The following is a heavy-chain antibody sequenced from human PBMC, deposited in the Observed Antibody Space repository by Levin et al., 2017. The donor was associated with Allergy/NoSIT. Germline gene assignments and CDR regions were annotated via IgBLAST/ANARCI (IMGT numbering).Heavy chain of an antibody. V-gene: IGHV4-4*02. J-gene: IGHJ4*02. CDR2: IYHSGST. CDR1: GGSISSSNW. Sequence: GSLRLSCAVSGGSISSSNWWSWVRQPPGKGLEWIGEIYHSGSTNYNPSLKSRVTISVDKSTNQFSLKLSSVTAADTAVYYCARQREYCSSTSCYPKGRIFDYWGQGTLVTVSS. CDR3: ARQREYCSSTSCYPKGRIFDY. D-gene: IGHD2-2*01.